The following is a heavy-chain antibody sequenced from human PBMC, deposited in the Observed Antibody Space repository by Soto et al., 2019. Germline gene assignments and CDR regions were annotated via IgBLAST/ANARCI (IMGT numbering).Heavy chain of an antibody. CDR1: GYTFTSYG. CDR2: ISAYNGNT. D-gene: IGHD1-26*01. V-gene: IGHV1-18*01. CDR3: ARVWVGTTFAYYYGMDV. J-gene: IGHJ6*02. Sequence: GASVKVSCKASGYTFTSYGINWVRQAPGQGLEWMGWISAYNGNTNYAQKLQGRVTMTTDTSTSTAYMELRSLRSDDTAVYYCARVWVGTTFAYYYGMDVWGQGTTVTVLL.